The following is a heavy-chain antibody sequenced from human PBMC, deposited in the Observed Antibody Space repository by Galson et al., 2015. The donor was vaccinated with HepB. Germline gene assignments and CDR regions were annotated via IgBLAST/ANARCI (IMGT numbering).Heavy chain of an antibody. J-gene: IGHJ4*02. CDR3: VKCQQGYSGYDYLDY. Sequence: SLRLSCAASGFTFSSYAMHWVRQAAGKGLDFVSAISSHGDSTYYADSVKGRFTISRDNSKNTLYLQMSSLRAEGTALYYCVKCQQGYSGYDYLDYWGQGTLVTVSS. V-gene: IGHV3-64D*06. D-gene: IGHD5-12*01. CDR2: ISSHGDST. CDR1: GFTFSSYA.